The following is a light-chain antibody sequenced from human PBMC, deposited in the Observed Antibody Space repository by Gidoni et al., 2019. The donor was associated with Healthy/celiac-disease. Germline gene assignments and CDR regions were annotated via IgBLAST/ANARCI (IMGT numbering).Light chain of an antibody. CDR3: QSADSSGTYPVV. J-gene: IGLJ2*01. Sequence: YELTQPPSVSVSPGQTARITCYGDALPKQYAYWYQQKPGQAPVLVIYKDSERPSGIPGRFSGSSSGTTVTLTISGVQAEDEADYYCQSADSSGTYPVVFGGGTKLTVL. V-gene: IGLV3-25*03. CDR1: ALPKQY. CDR2: KDS.